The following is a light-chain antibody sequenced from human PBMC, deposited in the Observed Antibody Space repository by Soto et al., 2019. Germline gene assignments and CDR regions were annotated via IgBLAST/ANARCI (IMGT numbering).Light chain of an antibody. V-gene: IGKV1-5*03. CDR1: QSISSW. J-gene: IGKJ3*01. Sequence: DIQMTQSPSTLSASVGDXVTITCRASQSISSWLAWYQQKPGKAPKLLIYKASSLESGVPSRFSGSGSGTEFTLTISSLQPDDFATYYCQQYNSYSITFGPGTKVDIK. CDR2: KAS. CDR3: QQYNSYSIT.